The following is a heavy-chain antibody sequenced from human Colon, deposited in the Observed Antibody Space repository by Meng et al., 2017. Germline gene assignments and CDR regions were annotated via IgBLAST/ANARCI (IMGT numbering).Heavy chain of an antibody. Sequence: GESLKISCAASGFTFSSSPMHWVRQAPGKGLEWVAVMSPDGNYQNYIDSVKGRFTISRDKSKNTLDLQMNGLRAEDTAVYYCVRETGSSGRAGWFDPWGQGTVVTVSS. CDR3: VRETGSSGRAGWFDP. CDR1: GFTFSSSP. CDR2: MSPDGNYQ. V-gene: IGHV3-30*10. D-gene: IGHD3-22*01. J-gene: IGHJ5*02.